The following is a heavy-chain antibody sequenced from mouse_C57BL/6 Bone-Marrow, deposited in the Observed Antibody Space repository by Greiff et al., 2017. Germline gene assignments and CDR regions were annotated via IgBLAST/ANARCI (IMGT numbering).Heavy chain of an antibody. Sequence: EVQLVESGGGLVKPGGSLKLSCAASGFTSSSYAMSWVRQTPEKRLEWVATISDGGSYTYYPDNVKGRFTISRDNAKNNLYLQMSHLKSEDTAMYYCAREGDYYGSRDYWGQGTLVTVSA. CDR2: ISDGGSYT. D-gene: IGHD1-1*01. CDR3: AREGDYYGSRDY. CDR1: GFTSSSYA. J-gene: IGHJ3*01. V-gene: IGHV5-4*01.